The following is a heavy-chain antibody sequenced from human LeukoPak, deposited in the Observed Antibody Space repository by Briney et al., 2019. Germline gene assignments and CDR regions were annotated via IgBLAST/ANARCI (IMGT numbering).Heavy chain of an antibody. Sequence: SETLSLTCAVYGGSFSGYYWSWIRQPPGKGLEWIGEINHSGSTNYNPSLKSRVTISVDTSKNQFSLKLSSVTAADTAVYYCARADYGDYFDYWGQGTLVTVSS. CDR2: INHSGST. CDR3: ARADYGDYFDY. D-gene: IGHD3-16*01. J-gene: IGHJ4*02. V-gene: IGHV4-34*01. CDR1: GGSFSGYY.